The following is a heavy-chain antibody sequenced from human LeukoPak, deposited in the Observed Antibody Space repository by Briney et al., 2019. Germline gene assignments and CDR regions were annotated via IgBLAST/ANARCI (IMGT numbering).Heavy chain of an antibody. CDR1: GFTFSSYG. Sequence: GGSPRLSCAASGFTFSSYGMHWVRQAPGKGLEWVAVISYDGSNKYYADSVKGRFTISRDNSKNTLYLQMNSLRAEDTAVYYCAKDIVVVPAAIYGMDVWGQGTTVTVSS. CDR3: AKDIVVVPAAIYGMDV. D-gene: IGHD2-2*01. CDR2: ISYDGSNK. J-gene: IGHJ6*02. V-gene: IGHV3-30*18.